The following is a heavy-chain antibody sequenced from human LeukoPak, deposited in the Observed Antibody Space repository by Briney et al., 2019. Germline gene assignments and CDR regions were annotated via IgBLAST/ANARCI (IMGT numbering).Heavy chain of an antibody. CDR3: AREYSSSSFFDY. CDR2: ISGSGGST. Sequence: GGSLRLSCTASGFTFGDYAMSWFRQAPGKGLECVSAISGSGGSTYYADSVKGRFTISRDNSKNTLYLQMNSLRAEDTAVYYCAREYSSSSFFDYWGQGTLVTVSS. J-gene: IGHJ4*02. CDR1: GFTFGDYA. D-gene: IGHD6-6*01. V-gene: IGHV3-23*01.